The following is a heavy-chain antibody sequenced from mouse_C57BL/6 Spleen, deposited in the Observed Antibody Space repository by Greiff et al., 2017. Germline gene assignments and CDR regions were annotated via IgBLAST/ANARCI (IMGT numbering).Heavy chain of an antibody. Sequence: EVMLVESGGGLVKPGGSLKLSCAASGFTFSDYGMHWVRQAPEKGLEWVAYISSGSSTIYYADTVKGRFTISRDNAKNTLFLQMTSLRSEDTAMYYCARGGYYPYYYAMDYWGQGTSVTVSS. D-gene: IGHD2-3*01. CDR1: GFTFSDYG. V-gene: IGHV5-17*01. CDR3: ARGGYYPYYYAMDY. J-gene: IGHJ4*01. CDR2: ISSGSSTI.